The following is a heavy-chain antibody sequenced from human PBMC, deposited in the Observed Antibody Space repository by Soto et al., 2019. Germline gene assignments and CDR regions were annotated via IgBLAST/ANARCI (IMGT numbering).Heavy chain of an antibody. CDR1: GYSFTNYV. D-gene: IGHD6-19*01. CDR3: ARDRGVAPPVAGNTHYYYYMDV. Sequence: QDPLVQSGAAVKKPGASVTVACKASGYSFTNYVVTWVRQALGQGLEWMGWISAFNGNTHYAQNLQGRVTMTTDASTSTAYMELRSLRSDDTAVYYCARDRGVAPPVAGNTHYYYYMDVWGKGTTVSDSS. J-gene: IGHJ6*03. V-gene: IGHV1-18*01. CDR2: ISAFNGNT.